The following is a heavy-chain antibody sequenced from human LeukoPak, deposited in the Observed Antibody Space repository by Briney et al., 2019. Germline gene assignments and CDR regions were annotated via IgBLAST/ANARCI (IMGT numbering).Heavy chain of an antibody. CDR2: IWYDGTNK. CDR3: ARIGGDRHPIEY. V-gene: IGHV3-33*01. CDR1: GFTFSSYG. D-gene: IGHD2-21*02. J-gene: IGHJ4*02. Sequence: GGSLRLSCAASGFTFSSYGMRWASQAPGKGLEWVAVIWYDGTNKYYADSVKGRFTISRYNSKNTLYLQMNSLRAEDTAVYYCARIGGDRHPIEYWGQGTLVTVSS.